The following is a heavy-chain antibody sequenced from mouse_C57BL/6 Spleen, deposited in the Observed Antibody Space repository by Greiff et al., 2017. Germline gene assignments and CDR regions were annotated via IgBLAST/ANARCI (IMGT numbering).Heavy chain of an antibody. CDR3: ASQEGWLLGY. V-gene: IGHV1-22*01. D-gene: IGHD2-3*01. Sequence: VQLQQSGPELVKPGASVKMSCKASGYTFTDYNMHWVKQSHGKSLEWIGYINPNNGGTSYNQKFKGKATLTVNKSSSTAYMELRSLTSEDSAVYYCASQEGWLLGYWGQGTTLTVSS. J-gene: IGHJ2*01. CDR1: GYTFTDYN. CDR2: INPNNGGT.